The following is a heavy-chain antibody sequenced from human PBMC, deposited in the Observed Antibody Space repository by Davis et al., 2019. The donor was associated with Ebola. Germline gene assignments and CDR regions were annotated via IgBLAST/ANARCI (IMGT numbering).Heavy chain of an antibody. D-gene: IGHD2-2*01. CDR3: TTLGGCSGTTCANHFDP. V-gene: IGHV3-15*01. CDR2: IRRTPSGGTV. Sequence: GESLKISCAGSGFSFTHAWMSWVRQAPGTGLEWVGRIRRTPSGGTVDYAAPVKGRFTISRDDSKSIVYLEMNGLSGEDTAMYYCTTLGGCSGTTCANHFDPWGQGTLVTVSS. J-gene: IGHJ5*02. CDR1: GFSFTHAW.